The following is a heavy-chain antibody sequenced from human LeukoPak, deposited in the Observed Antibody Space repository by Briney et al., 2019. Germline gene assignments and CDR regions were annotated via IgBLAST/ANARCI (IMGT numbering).Heavy chain of an antibody. CDR3: ARERAGSSWHEGWFDP. CDR1: GGSISSYY. Sequence: SETLSLTGTVSGGSISSYYWSWIRQPPGKGLEWIGYIYYSGSTNYNPSLKSRVTISVDTSKNQFSLKLSSVTAADTAVYYCARERAGSSWHEGWFDPWGQGTLVTVSS. CDR2: IYYSGST. D-gene: IGHD6-13*01. V-gene: IGHV4-59*01. J-gene: IGHJ5*02.